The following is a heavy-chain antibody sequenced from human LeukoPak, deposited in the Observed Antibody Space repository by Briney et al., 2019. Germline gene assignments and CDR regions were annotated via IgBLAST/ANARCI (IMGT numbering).Heavy chain of an antibody. Sequence: SSETLSLTCTVSGGSISSYYWSWIRQPPGKGLEWIGYIYYSGSTNYNPSLKSRVTISVDTSKNQLSLKLSSVTAADTAVYYCARASSGNCSSTSCSPTHYYGMDVWGQGTTVTVSS. CDR2: IYYSGST. CDR3: ARASSGNCSSTSCSPTHYYGMDV. J-gene: IGHJ6*02. V-gene: IGHV4-59*01. D-gene: IGHD2-2*01. CDR1: GGSISSYY.